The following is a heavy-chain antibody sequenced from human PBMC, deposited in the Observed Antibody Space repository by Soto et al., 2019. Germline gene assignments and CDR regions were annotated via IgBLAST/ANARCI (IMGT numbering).Heavy chain of an antibody. V-gene: IGHV1-18*01. D-gene: IGHD3-10*01. Sequence: ASVKVSCKASGDTFASFGFSWVRQAPRQGLEWLGWISAYNGNTHYAQKVRDRVTLTTDTSTNTAYMELRSLTSDDTAVYYCARDQESITDRILQYWGQGTRVTVSS. CDR3: ARDQESITDRILQY. CDR1: GDTFASFG. CDR2: ISAYNGNT. J-gene: IGHJ4*02.